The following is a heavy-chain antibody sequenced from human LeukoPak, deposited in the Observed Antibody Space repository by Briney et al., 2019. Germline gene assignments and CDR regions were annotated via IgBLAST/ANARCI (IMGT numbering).Heavy chain of an antibody. CDR2: ISYDGSNK. D-gene: IGHD3-10*01. Sequence: GRSLRLSCAASGFTFSSYGMHWVRQAPGKGLEWVAVISYDGSNKYYADSVKGRFTISRDNSKNTLYLQMNSLRAEDTAVYYCAKNMVRGVIITGYFDYWGQGTLVTVSS. J-gene: IGHJ4*02. V-gene: IGHV3-30*18. CDR1: GFTFSSYG. CDR3: AKNMVRGVIITGYFDY.